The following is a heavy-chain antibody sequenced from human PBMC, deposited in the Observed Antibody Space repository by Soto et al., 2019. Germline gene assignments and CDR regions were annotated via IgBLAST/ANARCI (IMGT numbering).Heavy chain of an antibody. CDR2: ISGSGGST. V-gene: IGHV3-23*01. J-gene: IGHJ4*02. CDR1: GFTFSSYA. CDR3: AKTLINRIAFYYDSSGPDY. Sequence: PGGSLRLSCAASGFTFSSYAMSWVRQAPGKGLEWVSAISGSGGSTYYADSVKGRFTISRDNSKNTLYLQMNSLRAEDTAVYYCAKTLINRIAFYYDSSGPDYWGQGTLVTVSS. D-gene: IGHD3-22*01.